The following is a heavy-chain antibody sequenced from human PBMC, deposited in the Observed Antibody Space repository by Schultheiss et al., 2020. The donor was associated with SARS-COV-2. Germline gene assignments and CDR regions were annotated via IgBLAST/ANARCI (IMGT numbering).Heavy chain of an antibody. D-gene: IGHD1-26*01. CDR3: AHGPGFSGSYHGAFDY. Sequence: SGPTLVKPTQTLTLTCTFSGFSLSTSGVGVGWIRQPPGKALEWLALIDWDDDKYYSTSLKTRLTISKDTSKNQVVLTMTNMDPVDTATYYCAHGPGFSGSYHGAFDYWGQGTLVTVSS. V-gene: IGHV2-70*12. CDR2: IDWDDDK. J-gene: IGHJ4*02. CDR1: GFSLSTSGVG.